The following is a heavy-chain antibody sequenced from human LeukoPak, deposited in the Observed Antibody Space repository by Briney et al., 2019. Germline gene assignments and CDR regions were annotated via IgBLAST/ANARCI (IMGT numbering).Heavy chain of an antibody. CDR3: ARDRGFSSGWVNYYYMDV. Sequence: PGGSLRLSCAASGFTFSDYYLSWIRRAPGKGLEWISYFSGSGSTIYYADSVKGRFTISRDNAKNSLYLQMNSLRPEDTAVYYCARDRGFSSGWVNYYYMDVWGKGTTVTVSS. J-gene: IGHJ6*03. D-gene: IGHD6-19*01. CDR1: GFTFSDYY. CDR2: FSGSGSTI. V-gene: IGHV3-11*04.